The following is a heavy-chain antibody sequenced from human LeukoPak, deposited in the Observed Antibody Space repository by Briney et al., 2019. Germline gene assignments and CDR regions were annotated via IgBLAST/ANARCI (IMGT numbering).Heavy chain of an antibody. CDR2: IYYSGST. CDR1: GYSISSGYY. J-gene: IGHJ4*02. D-gene: IGHD4-11*01. CDR3: ASLGPSNHVDY. Sequence: PSETLSLTCTVSGYSISSGYYWGWIRQPPGKGLEWIGSIYYSGSTYYNPSLKSRVTISVDTSKNQFSLKLSSVTAADTAAYYCASLGPSNHVDYWGQGTLVTVSS. V-gene: IGHV4-38-2*02.